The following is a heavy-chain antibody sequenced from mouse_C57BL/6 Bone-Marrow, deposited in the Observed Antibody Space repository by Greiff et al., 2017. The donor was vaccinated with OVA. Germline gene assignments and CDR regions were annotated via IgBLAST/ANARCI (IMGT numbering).Heavy chain of an antibody. J-gene: IGHJ3*01. V-gene: IGHV7-1*01. CDR1: GFTFSDFY. D-gene: IGHD2-4*01. CDR3: ARDSRAYDYDVPFAY. CDR2: SRNKANDYTT. Sequence: EVMLVESGGGLVQSGRSLRLSCATSGFTFSDFYMEWVRQAPGKGLEWIAASRNKANDYTTEYSASVKGRFIVSRDTSQSSLYLQMNALRAEDTAIYYCARDSRAYDYDVPFAYWGQGTLVTVSA.